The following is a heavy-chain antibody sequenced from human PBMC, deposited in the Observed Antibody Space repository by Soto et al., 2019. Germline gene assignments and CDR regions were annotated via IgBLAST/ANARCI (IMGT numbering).Heavy chain of an antibody. CDR1: GFTFSSYA. D-gene: IGHD2-15*01. CDR2: VSIGGST. V-gene: IGHV3-23*01. J-gene: IGHJ4*02. CDR3: AKRRGAGGHFDY. Sequence: DVQMLESGGGLVQPAGSLRLSCAASGFTFSSYAMGWVRQGPGKGLEWVAVVSIGGSTHYADSVRGRFTISRDNSTISLSLQMNSLTAEDTAVYFCAKRRGAGGHFDYWGQGALVTVSS.